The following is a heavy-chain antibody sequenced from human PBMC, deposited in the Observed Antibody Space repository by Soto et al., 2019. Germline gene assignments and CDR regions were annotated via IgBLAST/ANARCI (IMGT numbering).Heavy chain of an antibody. V-gene: IGHV1-2*04. D-gene: IGHD1-26*01. CDR2: INPNSGGT. CDR3: ARVGGTGMLEGYFQH. J-gene: IGHJ1*01. Sequence: PGGSLRLSCAASGYTFTGYYMHWVRQAPGQGLEWMGWINPNSGGTNYAQKFQGWVTMTRDTSISTAYMELSRLRSDDTAVYYCARVGGTGMLEGYFQHWGQGTLVTVSS. CDR1: GYTFTGYY.